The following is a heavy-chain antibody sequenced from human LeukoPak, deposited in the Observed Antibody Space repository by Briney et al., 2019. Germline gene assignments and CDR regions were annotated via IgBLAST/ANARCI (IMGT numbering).Heavy chain of an antibody. CDR1: GFTFSSYG. Sequence: GGSLRLSCAASGFTFSSYGMHWVRHAPGKGLEWVAFIRYDGSNKYYADSVKGRLTISRDNSKNTLYLQMTSLRGDDTAVYYCAKEKNSYSSSSGQGYWGQGTLVTVSS. V-gene: IGHV3-30*02. CDR2: IRYDGSNK. J-gene: IGHJ4*02. D-gene: IGHD6-6*01. CDR3: AKEKNSYSSSSGQGY.